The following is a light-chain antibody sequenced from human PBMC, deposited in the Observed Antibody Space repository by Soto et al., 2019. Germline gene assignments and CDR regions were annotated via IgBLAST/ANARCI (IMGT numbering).Light chain of an antibody. CDR1: QSVSSY. CDR3: QQRSNWPWT. V-gene: IGKV3-11*01. CDR2: DAS. J-gene: IGKJ1*01. Sequence: EIVLTQSPATLSLSPGERATLSCRASQSVSSYLAWYQQKPGQAPRLLIYDASNRATGIPARFSGSGSGTAFTLTISSLEPEDFAVYYCQQRSNWPWTFGQGTKVESK.